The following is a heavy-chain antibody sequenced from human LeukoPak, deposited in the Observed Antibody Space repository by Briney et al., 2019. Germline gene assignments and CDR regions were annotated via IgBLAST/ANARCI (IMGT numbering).Heavy chain of an antibody. J-gene: IGHJ4*02. CDR1: GFTFSSYS. V-gene: IGHV3-7*01. CDR2: IKQDGSEK. CDR3: ARDRAAAHFDY. Sequence: GGPLRLSCAASGFTFSSYSMSWVRQAPGKGLEWVANIKQDGSEKYYVDSVKGRFTISRDNAKNSLYLQMNSLRAEDTAVYYCARDRAAAHFDYWGQGTLVTVSS. D-gene: IGHD6-13*01.